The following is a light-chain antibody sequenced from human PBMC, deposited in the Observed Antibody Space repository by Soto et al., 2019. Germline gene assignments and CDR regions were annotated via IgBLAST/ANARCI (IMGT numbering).Light chain of an antibody. J-gene: IGKJ2*01. CDR1: QSVSRSY. CDR3: QQYGSSPYT. CDR2: IAS. Sequence: EVVLTQSPGTLSLSPGERATLSCRASQSVSRSYLAWYQQKPGQAPRLLIYIASSRATGIPDRFSGSGSGTDFTLTIIRLEPEDFAMYYCQQYGSSPYTFGQGTKLEIK. V-gene: IGKV3-20*01.